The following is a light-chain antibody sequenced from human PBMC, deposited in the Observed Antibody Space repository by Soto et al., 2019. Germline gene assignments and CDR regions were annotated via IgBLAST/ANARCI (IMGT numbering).Light chain of an antibody. Sequence: SYVLTQPPSVSVAPGKTARITCGGNHIGSKSVHWYQQRPGQAPVLVIYYASDRPSGIPERFSGSNSGNTATLTISRVEAGDEADYYCQSYDSSLSALFGGGTKLTVL. V-gene: IGLV3-21*01. J-gene: IGLJ3*02. CDR3: QSYDSSLSAL. CDR2: YAS. CDR1: HIGSKS.